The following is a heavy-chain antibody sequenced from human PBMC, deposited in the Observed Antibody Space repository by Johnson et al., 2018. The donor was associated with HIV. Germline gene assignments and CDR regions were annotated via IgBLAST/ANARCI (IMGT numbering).Heavy chain of an antibody. Sequence: QVQLVESGGGVVQPGRSLRLSCAASGLTFSSYAMHWVRQAPGKGLEWVAVISYDGSNKYYADSVKGRFTISRDNSKNTLYLQMNSLRAEDTAVYYCARVLTTRGAFDIWGQGTTVTASS. D-gene: IGHD3-9*01. CDR3: ARVLTTRGAFDI. CDR1: GLTFSSYA. CDR2: ISYDGSNK. J-gene: IGHJ3*02. V-gene: IGHV3-30-3*01.